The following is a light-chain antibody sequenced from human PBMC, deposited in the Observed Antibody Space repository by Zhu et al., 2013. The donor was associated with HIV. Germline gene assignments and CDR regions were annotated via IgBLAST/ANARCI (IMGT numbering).Light chain of an antibody. J-gene: IGKJ4*01. CDR3: QQCSAWLT. Sequence: IALTQSPTTLSLSPGDRATLSCRASQSVGRYLAWYQHKSGLPPRLLIYDTSNRATGVPVRFSGSGSGTDFTLTISSLDPEDSATYYCQQCSAWLTFGGGTKVQIK. CDR1: QSVGRY. V-gene: IGKV3-11*01. CDR2: DTS.